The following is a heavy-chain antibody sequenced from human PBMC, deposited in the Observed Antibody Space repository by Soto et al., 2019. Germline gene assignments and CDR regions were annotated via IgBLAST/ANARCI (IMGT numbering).Heavy chain of an antibody. V-gene: IGHV3-30*03. CDR2: ISYDGSNK. CDR3: ARAYTGRLPRRADYYYALDV. CDR1: GFTFSRYG. J-gene: IGHJ6*02. Sequence: LRLSCAASGFTFSRYGMHWVRQAPGKGLEWVAVISYDGSNKYYAGSVKHRFTISRENARNSMFLQTNSVTVRDTAVYYCARAYTGRLPRRADYYYALDVWGQGIMVTVSS. D-gene: IGHD2-15*01.